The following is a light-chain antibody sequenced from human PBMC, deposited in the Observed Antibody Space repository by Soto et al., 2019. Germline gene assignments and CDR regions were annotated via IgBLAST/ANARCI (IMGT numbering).Light chain of an antibody. V-gene: IGKV1-39*01. Sequence: DIQMTQSLSSLSASVGDSVTITCRASQSISVYLNWYQHKPGKAPKLLIYSASSLQSGVPSRFTGSASGTTFTLTISSLQPEDFATYCCQQTYSIPWTFGQGTKVEIK. CDR2: SAS. CDR1: QSISVY. CDR3: QQTYSIPWT. J-gene: IGKJ1*01.